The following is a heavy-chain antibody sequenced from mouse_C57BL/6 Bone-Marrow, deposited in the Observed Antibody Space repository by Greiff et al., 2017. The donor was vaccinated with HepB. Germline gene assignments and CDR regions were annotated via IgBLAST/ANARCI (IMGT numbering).Heavy chain of an antibody. CDR3: ARKEGY. CDR1: GYAFSSSW. Sequence: QVQLQQSGPELVKPGASVKISCKASGYAFSSSWMNWVKQRPGKGLEWIGRIYPGDGDTNYNGKFKGKATLTADKSSSTTYMQLSSLTSEDSAVYFCARKEGYWGQGTLVTVSA. V-gene: IGHV1-82*01. J-gene: IGHJ3*01. CDR2: IYPGDGDT.